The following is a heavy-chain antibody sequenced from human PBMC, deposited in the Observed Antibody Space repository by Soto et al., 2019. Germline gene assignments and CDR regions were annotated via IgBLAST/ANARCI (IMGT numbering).Heavy chain of an antibody. CDR3: ARLRWEQPWVFDY. CDR1: GGSFSGYY. V-gene: IGHV4-34*02. Sequence: QVQLQQWGAGLLKPSETLSLTCAVYGGSFSGYYWSWIRQPPVKGLEWIGEINHSGGTNYNRALKSRVTISVDTSKKQCSLKLSSVTAAYTAVFYCARLRWEQPWVFDYWGQGTPVTVSS. J-gene: IGHJ4*02. CDR2: INHSGGT. D-gene: IGHD1-26*01.